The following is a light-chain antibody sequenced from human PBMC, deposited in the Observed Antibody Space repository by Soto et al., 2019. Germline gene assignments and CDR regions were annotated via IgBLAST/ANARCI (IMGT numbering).Light chain of an antibody. CDR3: QQYNSYSEA. CDR1: QSISSW. CDR2: KAS. V-gene: IGKV1-5*03. J-gene: IGKJ1*01. Sequence: DIAKTQAPSTLSESVGDRVTITWRASQSISSWLAWYQQKPGKAPKLLIYKASSLESGVPSRFSGSGSGTEVTLSISSLPHDDFATYYCQQYNSYSEAFGQGTKVDIK.